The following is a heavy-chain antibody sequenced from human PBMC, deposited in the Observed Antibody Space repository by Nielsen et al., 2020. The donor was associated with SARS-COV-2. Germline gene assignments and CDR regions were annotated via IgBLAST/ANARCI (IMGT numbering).Heavy chain of an antibody. CDR1: GFTFDDYA. CDR3: ARVRTGYFDWLFRSDYYYYGMDV. J-gene: IGHJ6*02. Sequence: GGSLRLSCAASGFTFDDYALHGVRQAPGKGLEWVSGISWNSNSIAYADSVKGRFTISRDNAKNSLHLQMNSLRAEDTAVYYCARVRTGYFDWLFRSDYYYYGMDVWGQGTTVTVSS. CDR2: ISWNSNSI. V-gene: IGHV3-9*01. D-gene: IGHD3-9*01.